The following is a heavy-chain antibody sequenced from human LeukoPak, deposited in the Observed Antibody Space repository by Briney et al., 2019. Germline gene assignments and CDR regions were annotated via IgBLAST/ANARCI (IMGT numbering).Heavy chain of an antibody. CDR3: ARDHDWAFDL. Sequence: GGSLRLSCEASGFPFGSYVMSWVRQAPGKGLEWIAYVNHNAEMIFYPDFVKGRFTISRDNAKNSLYLQMNALRYEDTAIYYCARDHDWAFDLWGQGTLVTVSS. V-gene: IGHV3-48*02. D-gene: IGHD3-9*01. J-gene: IGHJ4*02. CDR2: VNHNAEMI. CDR1: GFPFGSYV.